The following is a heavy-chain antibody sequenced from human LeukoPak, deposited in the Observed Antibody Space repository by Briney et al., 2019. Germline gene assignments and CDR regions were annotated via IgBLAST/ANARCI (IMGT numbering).Heavy chain of an antibody. CDR2: IRSDGSTK. Sequence: GGSLRLSCAASGLTFSSYGMHWVRQAPDKGLEWVAFIRSDGSTKYYADSVKGRFTISRDSSKNTLYLQMNSLRAEDTAVYYCAKDVPAAYFDYWGQGTLVTVSS. CDR3: AKDVPAAYFDY. V-gene: IGHV3-30*02. CDR1: GLTFSSYG. D-gene: IGHD2-2*01. J-gene: IGHJ4*02.